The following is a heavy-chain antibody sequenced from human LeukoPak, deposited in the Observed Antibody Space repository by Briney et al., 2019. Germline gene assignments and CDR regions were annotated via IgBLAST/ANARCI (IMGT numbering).Heavy chain of an antibody. CDR1: GGFISSGGYY. CDR3: ARGAIVMVPAYFDY. J-gene: IGHJ4*02. D-gene: IGHD2-2*01. Sequence: TQTLSLTCTVSGGFISSGGYYWTWIRQPSGKGLECVGYIYYSGSTYYTPSLKSRVTISVDTSKNQFSLKLSSVTAADTAVYYCARGAIVMVPAYFDYWGQGSLVTVSS. V-gene: IGHV4-30-4*08. CDR2: IYYSGST.